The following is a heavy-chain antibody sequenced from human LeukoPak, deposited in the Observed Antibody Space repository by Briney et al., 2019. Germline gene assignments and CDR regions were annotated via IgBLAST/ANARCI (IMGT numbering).Heavy chain of an antibody. J-gene: IGHJ5*02. V-gene: IGHV4-34*01. CDR1: GGSFSGYY. CDR2: INHSGST. CDR3: ASEYCSSTSCTGWFDP. D-gene: IGHD2-2*01. Sequence: SETLSLTCAVYGGSFSGYYWSWIRQPPGKGLEWIGEINHSGSTNYNPSLESRVTISVDTSKNQFSLKLSSVTAADTAVYYCASEYCSSTSCTGWFDPWGQGTLVTVSS.